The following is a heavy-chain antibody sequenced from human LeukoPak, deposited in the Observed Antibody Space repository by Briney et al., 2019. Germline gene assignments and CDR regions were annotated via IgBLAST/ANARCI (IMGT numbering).Heavy chain of an antibody. CDR3: ARVVFGNNWNDFGY. CDR1: GGSISSSNW. CDR2: FYHSGST. D-gene: IGHD1-20*01. Sequence: SETLSLTCAVSGGSISSSNWWSWVRQPPGKGLEWIGEFYHSGSTSYNPSLQSRVTISVDKSKNQFSLKLSSVTAADTAVYYCARVVFGNNWNDFGYWGQGTLVTVSS. J-gene: IGHJ4*02. V-gene: IGHV4-4*02.